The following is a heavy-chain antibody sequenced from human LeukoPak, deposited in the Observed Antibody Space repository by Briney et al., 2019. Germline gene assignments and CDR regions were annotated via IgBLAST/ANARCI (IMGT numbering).Heavy chain of an antibody. CDR2: IYYSGST. J-gene: IGHJ4*02. V-gene: IGHV4-59*08. D-gene: IGHD3-3*01. Sequence: SETLSLTCTVPGGSISGNYWSWIRQPPGKGLEWIGYIYYSGSTNYNPSLTSRVTISLDTSKNQFSLKLSSVTAADTAVYYCARRRGDFWSDYYAFDYWGQGTLVTISS. CDR3: ARRRGDFWSDYYAFDY. CDR1: GGSISGNY.